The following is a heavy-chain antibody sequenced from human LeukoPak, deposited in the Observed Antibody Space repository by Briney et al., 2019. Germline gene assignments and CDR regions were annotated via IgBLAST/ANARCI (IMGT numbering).Heavy chain of an antibody. V-gene: IGHV3-30*02. CDR2: IRYDGSNK. D-gene: IGHD5-18*01. Sequence: GGSLRLSCAASGFTFSSYGMHWVRQAPGKGLEWVAFIRYDGSNKYYADSVKGRFTISRDNSKNTLYLQMNSLRAEDTAGYYCAKAPGVRGYSYGCLDYWGQGALVTVSS. CDR1: GFTFSSYG. CDR3: AKAPGVRGYSYGCLDY. J-gene: IGHJ4*02.